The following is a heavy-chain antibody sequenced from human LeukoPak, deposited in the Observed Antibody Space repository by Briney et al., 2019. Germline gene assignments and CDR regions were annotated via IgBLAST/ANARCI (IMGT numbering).Heavy chain of an antibody. CDR3: AKGGGYEAQYYYYYLDV. D-gene: IGHD5-12*01. V-gene: IGHV3-48*01. CDR1: GFTFNTYS. J-gene: IGHJ6*03. Sequence: GGSLRLSCAASGFTFNTYSMNWARQAPGKGLEWVSYISSSGSTIYYADSVRGRFTVSRDNSKNTLYLQMKSLRAEDTAVYYCAKGGGYEAQYYYYYLDVWGKGTTVTISS. CDR2: ISSSGSTI.